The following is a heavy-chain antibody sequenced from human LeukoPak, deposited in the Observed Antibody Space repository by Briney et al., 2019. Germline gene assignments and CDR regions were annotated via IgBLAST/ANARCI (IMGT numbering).Heavy chain of an antibody. Sequence: GASVKVSCKASGYTFTSYYMHWVRQAPGQGLEWMGIISPSGGSTSYAQKFQGRVTMTRDTSTSTVYMELSSLRSEDTAVYYCARAKTYYYGSGSYSLDYWGQGTLVTVSS. CDR2: ISPSGGST. D-gene: IGHD3-10*01. CDR1: GYTFTSYY. CDR3: ARAKTYYYGSGSYSLDY. J-gene: IGHJ4*02. V-gene: IGHV1-46*01.